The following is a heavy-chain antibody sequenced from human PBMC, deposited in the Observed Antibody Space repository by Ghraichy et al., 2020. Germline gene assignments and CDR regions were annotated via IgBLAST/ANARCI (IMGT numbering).Heavy chain of an antibody. J-gene: IGHJ4*02. Sequence: GESLNISCAASGFTFSSYAMSWVRQAPGKGLEWVSAISGSGGSTYYADSVKGRFTISRDNSKNTLYLQMNSLRAEDTAVYYCAKSYRITMVRGVITLLDYWGQGTLVTVSS. CDR1: GFTFSSYA. CDR2: ISGSGGST. V-gene: IGHV3-23*01. CDR3: AKSYRITMVRGVITLLDY. D-gene: IGHD3-10*01.